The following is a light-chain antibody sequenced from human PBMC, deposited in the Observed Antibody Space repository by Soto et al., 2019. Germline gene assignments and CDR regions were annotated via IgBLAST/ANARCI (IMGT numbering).Light chain of an antibody. Sequence: DIQMTQSPSSVSASVGDTVTITCRASQGINNWLAWYQQKPGKAPKLLIYAGSSLQSGVPARFIGSRSGTDFTLSISSLQPEDFATYYGQEAINFPITFGGGTKVEIK. CDR3: QEAINFPIT. CDR1: QGINNW. V-gene: IGKV1D-12*01. CDR2: AGS. J-gene: IGKJ4*01.